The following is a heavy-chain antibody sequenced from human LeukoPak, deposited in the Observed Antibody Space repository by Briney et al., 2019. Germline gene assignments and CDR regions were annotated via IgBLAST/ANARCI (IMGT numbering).Heavy chain of an antibody. CDR3: ARERWGRGYFDY. Sequence: GGSLRLSCAASGFTVSSNYMSWVRQAPGKGLEWVSVIYSGGSTYYADSAKGRFTISRDNSKNTLYLQMNSLRAEDTAVYYCARERWGRGYFDYWGQGTLVTVSS. CDR2: IYSGGST. D-gene: IGHD2-21*02. CDR1: GFTVSSNY. V-gene: IGHV3-66*02. J-gene: IGHJ4*02.